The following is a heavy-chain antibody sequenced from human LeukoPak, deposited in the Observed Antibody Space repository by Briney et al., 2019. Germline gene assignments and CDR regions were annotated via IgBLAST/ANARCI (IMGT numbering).Heavy chain of an antibody. CDR1: GGSISSYY. CDR3: ARGLGFSWDYDSSGLFDY. CDR2: IYYSGST. D-gene: IGHD3-22*01. J-gene: IGHJ4*02. Sequence: SETLSFTCTVSGGSISSYYWSWIRQPPGKGLEWIGYIYYSGSTNYNPSLKSRVTISVDTSKNQFSLKLSSVTAADTAVYYCARGLGFSWDYDSSGLFDYWGQGTLVTVSS. V-gene: IGHV4-59*01.